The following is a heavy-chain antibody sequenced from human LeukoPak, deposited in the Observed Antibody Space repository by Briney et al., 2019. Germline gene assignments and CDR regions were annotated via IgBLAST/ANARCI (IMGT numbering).Heavy chain of an antibody. Sequence: GGSLRLSCAASGFTFSSYDMHWVRQATGKGLEWVSAIGTAGDTYYPGSVKGRFTISRENAKNSLYLQMNSLRAGDTAVYYCARGSAVWGAFDIWGQGTMVTVSS. D-gene: IGHD3-16*01. CDR1: GFTFSSYD. CDR2: IGTAGDT. V-gene: IGHV3-13*01. J-gene: IGHJ3*02. CDR3: ARGSAVWGAFDI.